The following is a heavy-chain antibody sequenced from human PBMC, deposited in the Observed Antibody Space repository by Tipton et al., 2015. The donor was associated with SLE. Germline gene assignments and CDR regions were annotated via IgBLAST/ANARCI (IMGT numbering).Heavy chain of an antibody. CDR1: GFPFRSYA. CDR2: MSFDEDKK. Sequence: SLRLSCAASGFPFRSYAMHWVRQAPGKGLEWVAFMSFDEDKKYYADSVKGRFTISRDNSKNTLYLQMNSLRAEDTAVYYCARVLGSYYGMDVWGQGTTVTVSS. V-gene: IGHV3-30*04. CDR3: ARVLGSYYGMDV. J-gene: IGHJ6*02.